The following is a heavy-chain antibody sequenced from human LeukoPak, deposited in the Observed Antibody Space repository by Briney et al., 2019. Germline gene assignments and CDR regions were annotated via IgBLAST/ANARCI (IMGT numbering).Heavy chain of an antibody. Sequence: PSETLSLTCTVSGGSINTYYWSWIRQPPGKALECIGRINYTGSTYYKPSLESRVTISVDTAKNQISLNLSSVTAADTAVYYCARYEEFSTGYSASSPRHYFDHWGQGTLVTVSS. CDR1: GGSINTYY. D-gene: IGHD3/OR15-3a*01. V-gene: IGHV4-59*01. CDR3: ARYEEFSTGYSASSPRHYFDH. J-gene: IGHJ4*02. CDR2: INYTGST.